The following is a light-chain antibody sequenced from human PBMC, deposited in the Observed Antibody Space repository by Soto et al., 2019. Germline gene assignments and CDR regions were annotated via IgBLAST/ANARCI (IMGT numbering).Light chain of an antibody. CDR3: QPYNNWPLT. J-gene: IGKJ4*01. CDR2: GAS. CDR1: ERLSSVY. Sequence: EIVLTQSPGTLSLSPGERATLSRRASERLSSVYLAWYQQRPGQPPRLLIYGASNRATGIPDRFSGSGSGTEFTLTINSLQSEDFAVYYCQPYNNWPLTFGGGTKV. V-gene: IGKV3D-15*01.